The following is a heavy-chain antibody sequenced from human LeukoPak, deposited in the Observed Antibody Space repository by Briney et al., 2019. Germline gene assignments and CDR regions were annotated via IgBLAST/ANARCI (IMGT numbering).Heavy chain of an antibody. D-gene: IGHD6-13*01. CDR1: DGAITGYY. J-gene: IGHJ4*02. CDR3: ARGYSTSWTYYFDY. Sequence: PSETLSLTCTVSDGAITGYYWGWFRQPPGKGLDSIGHLHYGGSTNYNPSLKSRVTISVDTSKNHFSLKLSSVTGADTAVYYCARGYSTSWTYYFDYWGQGALVTVSS. V-gene: IGHV4-59*01. CDR2: LHYGGST.